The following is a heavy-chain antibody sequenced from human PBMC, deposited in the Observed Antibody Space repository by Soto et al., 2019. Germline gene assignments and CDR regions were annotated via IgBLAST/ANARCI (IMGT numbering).Heavy chain of an antibody. CDR2: ISGSGGST. CDR3: AKDPAPIPRGAFDS. Sequence: VQLLESGGGLVQPGGSLRLSCAASGFTFSSYAMSWVRQAPGKGLEWVSAISGSGGSTDYAESVKGRFTISRDNSKNTVYLQMNSLRAEDTAVYYCAKDPAPIPRGAFDSGGQGTLVTVSS. J-gene: IGHJ3*02. V-gene: IGHV3-23*01. D-gene: IGHD2-2*01. CDR1: GFTFSSYA.